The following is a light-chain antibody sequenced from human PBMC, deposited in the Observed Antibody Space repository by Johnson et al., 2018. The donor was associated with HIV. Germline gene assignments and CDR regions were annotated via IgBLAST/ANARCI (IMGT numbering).Light chain of an antibody. J-gene: IGLJ1*01. V-gene: IGLV1-51*02. CDR2: ENN. CDR1: SSNIGNNY. Sequence: QSVLTQPPSVSAAPGQKVTISCSGSSSNIGNNYVSWYQQLPGTAPKLLIYENNKRPSGIPDRFSGSKSGTSATLGITVLPTGAEADYYCGTWDSSLSAGVFGTGTKVTVL. CDR3: GTWDSSLSAGV.